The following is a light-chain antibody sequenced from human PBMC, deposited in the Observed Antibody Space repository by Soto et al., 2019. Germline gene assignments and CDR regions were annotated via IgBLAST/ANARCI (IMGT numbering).Light chain of an antibody. J-gene: IGKJ4*01. CDR1: QSVSSSY. CDR3: QHYGSLVLT. Sequence: EIVLTQSPGTLSLSPGERATLSCRASQSVSSSYVAWYQQKPGQSPRLLIYGASSSATGIPDRFSGSGSGTDFPLTISRLEPEEFAVYYCQHYGSLVLTFGGGTKVEIK. CDR2: GAS. V-gene: IGKV3-20*01.